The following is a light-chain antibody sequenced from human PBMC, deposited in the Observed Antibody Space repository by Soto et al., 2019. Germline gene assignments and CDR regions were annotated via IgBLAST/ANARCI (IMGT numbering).Light chain of an antibody. V-gene: IGLV2-23*02. CDR1: SSDVGPSNL. CDR3: CSYAGSSMFV. J-gene: IGLJ2*01. Sequence: QSALTQPASVSGSPGQSITISCTGSSSDVGPSNLVSWYQHHPGKAPKLMISEVVKRPSGVSNRFSGSKSGNTASLTISGLQAEYEADYYCCSYAGSSMFVFGGGTKVTVL. CDR2: EVV.